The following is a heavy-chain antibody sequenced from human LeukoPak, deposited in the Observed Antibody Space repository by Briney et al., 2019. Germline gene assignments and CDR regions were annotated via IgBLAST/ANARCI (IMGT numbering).Heavy chain of an antibody. CDR1: GGTLSSYA. V-gene: IGHV1-69*05. CDR2: IIPIFGTA. CDR3: ARESITMIVVAKPGGYYFDY. Sequence: SVKVSCKASGGTLSSYAISWVRQAPGQGLEWMGRIIPIFGTANYAQKFQGRVTITTDESTSTAYMELSSLRSEDTAVYYCARESITMIVVAKPGGYYFDYWGQGTLVTVSS. D-gene: IGHD3-22*01. J-gene: IGHJ4*02.